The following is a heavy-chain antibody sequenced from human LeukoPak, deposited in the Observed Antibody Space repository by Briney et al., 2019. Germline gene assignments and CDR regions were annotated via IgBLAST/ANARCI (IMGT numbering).Heavy chain of an antibody. V-gene: IGHV4-34*01. CDR2: INHSGSA. CDR3: ARHYGP. CDR1: DGSFSGYY. J-gene: IGHJ5*02. D-gene: IGHD3-16*01. Sequence: SETPSLTCAVYDGSFSGYYWSWIRQPPGKGLEWIGEINHSGSANYNPSLKSRVTISVDTSKNQFSLKLNSVTAADTAVYYCARHYGPWGQGTLVTVSS.